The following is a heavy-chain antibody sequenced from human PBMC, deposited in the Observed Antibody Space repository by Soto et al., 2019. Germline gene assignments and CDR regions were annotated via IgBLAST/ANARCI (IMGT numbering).Heavy chain of an antibody. CDR3: ARDGGQQLILDYYYGIDV. CDR1: GFTFSSYA. Sequence: QVQLVESGGGVIQPGRSLRLSCAASGFTFSSYAMHWVRQAPGKGLEWVSVISYDGSNKYYADSVKGRFTISRDNSKNTLYLQMNSLRAEDTAVYYCARDGGQQLILDYYYGIDVWGQGTTVTVSS. V-gene: IGHV3-30-3*01. CDR2: ISYDGSNK. D-gene: IGHD6-13*01. J-gene: IGHJ6*02.